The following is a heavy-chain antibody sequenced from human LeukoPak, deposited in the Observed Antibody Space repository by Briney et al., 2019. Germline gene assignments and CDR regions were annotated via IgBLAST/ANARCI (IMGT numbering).Heavy chain of an antibody. Sequence: ASETLSLTCGVYGVSFSGYYWSWIRQPPGKGLEWIGEINHSGSTNHNPSLKSRVTISVDTSKNNFSLKLTSVTAADTAVYYCARGGLRYFDWLHNAFDIWGQGTMVTVSS. V-gene: IGHV4-34*01. CDR2: INHSGST. CDR3: ARGGLRYFDWLHNAFDI. CDR1: GVSFSGYY. J-gene: IGHJ3*02. D-gene: IGHD3-9*01.